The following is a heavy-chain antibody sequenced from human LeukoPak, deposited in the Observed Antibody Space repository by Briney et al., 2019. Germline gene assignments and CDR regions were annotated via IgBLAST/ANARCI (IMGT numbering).Heavy chain of an antibody. CDR3: ARKVVTASGYYYGMDV. Sequence: GASVKVSCKASGYTFTGYYMHWVRQAPGQGLEWMGWINPNSGGTNYAQKFQGRVTMTRDTSKNQFSLKLSSVTAADTAVYYCARKVVTASGYYYGMDVWGQGTTVTVSS. CDR1: GYTFTGYY. J-gene: IGHJ6*02. CDR2: INPNSGGT. D-gene: IGHD2-21*02. V-gene: IGHV1-2*02.